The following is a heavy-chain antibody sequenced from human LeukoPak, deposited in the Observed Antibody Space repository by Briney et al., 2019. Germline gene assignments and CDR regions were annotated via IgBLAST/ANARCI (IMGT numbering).Heavy chain of an antibody. V-gene: IGHV4-59*08. CDR2: VFYIGTT. CDR1: GGSIRGYY. CDR3: ARLQSSSWYFDL. J-gene: IGHJ2*01. D-gene: IGHD6-6*01. Sequence: SETLSLTCTVSGGSIRGYYWSWIRQPPGKGLEWIAYVFYIGTTNYNPSLRSRVTISVDTSKNQFSLKLSSVTAADTAVYHCARLQSSSWYFDLWGRGTLVTVSS.